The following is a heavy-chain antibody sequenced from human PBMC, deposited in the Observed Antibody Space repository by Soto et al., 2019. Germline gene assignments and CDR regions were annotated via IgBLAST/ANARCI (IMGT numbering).Heavy chain of an antibody. CDR2: LSYTGSPYNP. D-gene: IGHD1-26*01. V-gene: IGHV4-30-4*01. Sequence: QVQLQESGPGLVKASQTLSLTCTVSGASVSGSDHYWSWIRQSPWKDLEWIGHLSYTGSPYNPYYNPSLQSRPTMSLDTSKNQVYLNMTSVTAADPAVYFCARSGRSLLDYWGQGALVSVSS. J-gene: IGHJ4*02. CDR1: GASVSGSDHY. CDR3: ARSGRSLLDY.